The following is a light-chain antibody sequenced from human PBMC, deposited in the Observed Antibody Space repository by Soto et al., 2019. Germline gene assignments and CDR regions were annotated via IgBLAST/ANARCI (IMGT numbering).Light chain of an antibody. J-gene: IGLJ3*02. Sequence: QSVLTHPASVSGSPGHSIPIFCTGTSSDIGSYDLVSWYRQHPGKAPKLIIYEVNKRPSGVSNRFSASKSGNTASLTISGLQAEDEADYYCRSFAGSPWVFGGGTKVTV. V-gene: IGLV2-23*02. CDR3: RSFAGSPWV. CDR2: EVN. CDR1: SSDIGSYDL.